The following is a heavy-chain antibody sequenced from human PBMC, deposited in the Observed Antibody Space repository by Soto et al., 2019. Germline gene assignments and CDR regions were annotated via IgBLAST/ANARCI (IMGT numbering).Heavy chain of an antibody. D-gene: IGHD2-2*01. CDR3: ARGRGPAMCRKSHYYMDV. CDR1: GGSISRYY. Sequence: SETLSLTCTVSGGSISRYYWSWIRQPPGKGLEWIGYIYYSGSTNYNPSLKSRVTISVDTSKNQFSLKLSSVTAADTAVYYCARGRGPAMCRKSHYYMDVWGTGTTVTVSS. CDR2: IYYSGST. J-gene: IGHJ6*03. V-gene: IGHV4-59*01.